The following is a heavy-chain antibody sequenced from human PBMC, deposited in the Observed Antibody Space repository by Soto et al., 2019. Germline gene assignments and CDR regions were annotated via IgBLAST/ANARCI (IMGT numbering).Heavy chain of an antibody. J-gene: IGHJ5*02. Sequence: GGSLRLSCAASGFAFSGSAMHWVRQASGKGLEWVGRIRSKANSYATAYAASVKGRFTISRDDSKNTAYLQMNSLKTEDTAVYYCTRPSYSYCSGTNWFDPWGQGTLVTVSS. CDR1: GFAFSGSA. CDR3: TRPSYSYCSGTNWFDP. CDR2: IRSKANSYAT. D-gene: IGHD3-10*01. V-gene: IGHV3-73*01.